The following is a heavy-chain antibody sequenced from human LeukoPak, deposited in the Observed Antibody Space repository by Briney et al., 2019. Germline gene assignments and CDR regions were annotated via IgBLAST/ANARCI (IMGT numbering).Heavy chain of an antibody. D-gene: IGHD6-19*01. CDR3: ARRVAVAVDY. CDR2: ISYDGSNK. Sequence: GGSLRLSCEASGFTFSSYAMHWVRQAPGKGLEWVAVISYDGSNKYYADSVKGRFTISRDNSKNTLYLQMNSLRAEDTAVYYCARRVAVAVDYWGQGTLVTVSS. V-gene: IGHV3-30-3*01. CDR1: GFTFSSYA. J-gene: IGHJ4*02.